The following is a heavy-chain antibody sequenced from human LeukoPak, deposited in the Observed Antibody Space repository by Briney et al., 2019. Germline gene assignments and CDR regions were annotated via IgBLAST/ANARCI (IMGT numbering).Heavy chain of an antibody. D-gene: IGHD2-2*01. CDR3: ARVYIVVVPAATMTFDY. J-gene: IGHJ4*02. CDR2: INPNSGGT. V-gene: IGHV1-2*02. CDR1: GYTFTGYY. Sequence: ASVKVSCKAPGYTFTGYYMHWVRQAPGQGLEWMGWINPNSGGTNYAQKFQGRVTMTRDTSISTAYMELSRLRSDDTAVYYCARVYIVVVPAATMTFDYWGQGTLVTVSS.